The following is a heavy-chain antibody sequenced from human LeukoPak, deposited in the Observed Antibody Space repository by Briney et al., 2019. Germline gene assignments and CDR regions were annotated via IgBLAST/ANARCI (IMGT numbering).Heavy chain of an antibody. V-gene: IGHV4-61*01. J-gene: IGHJ2*01. D-gene: IGHD3-9*01. Sequence: SETLSLTCTVSGGSFSSGSYYWSWLRQPPGKGLEWIGYIYYSGSTNYNPSLKSRVTISVDTSKNQFSLKLSSVTAADTAVYYCARDRYDILTGYYTGYFDLWGRGTLVTVSS. CDR1: GGSFSSGSYY. CDR3: ARDRYDILTGYYTGYFDL. CDR2: IYYSGST.